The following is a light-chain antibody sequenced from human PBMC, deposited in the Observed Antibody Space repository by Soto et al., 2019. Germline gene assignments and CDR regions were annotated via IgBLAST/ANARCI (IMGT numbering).Light chain of an antibody. CDR1: QDISNY. CDR2: DAS. J-gene: IGKJ3*01. V-gene: IGKV1-33*01. CDR3: QQYDDLPLT. Sequence: DIQMTQSPSSLSASVGDRVTITCQASQDISNYLNWYQQKPGKAPKLLIYDASNLETGVPSRFSGSGSGTDFTLTISSVQPEDIATYYCQQYDDLPLTFGPGTKVDIK.